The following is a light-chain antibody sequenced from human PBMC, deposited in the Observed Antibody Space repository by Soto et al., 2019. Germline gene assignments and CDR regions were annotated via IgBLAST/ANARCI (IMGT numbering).Light chain of an antibody. Sequence: DIQMTQSPSSLSASVGDRVTITCRASQSISSYLNWYQQKPGKAPKLLIYAASSLQSGVPSRFSGSGSGTDFTLTISSLQPEDCATYYCQQSYSTPYTFGHGTKLEIK. CDR1: QSISSY. V-gene: IGKV1-39*01. J-gene: IGKJ2*01. CDR3: QQSYSTPYT. CDR2: AAS.